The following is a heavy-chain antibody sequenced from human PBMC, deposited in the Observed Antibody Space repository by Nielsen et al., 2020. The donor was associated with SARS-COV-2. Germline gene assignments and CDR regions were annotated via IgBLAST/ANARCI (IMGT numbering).Heavy chain of an antibody. CDR2: ISWNSGSI. CDR3: AKEVGYFNYFDY. Sequence: GGSLRLSCAASGFTFDDYAMHWVRQAPGKGLEWVSGISWNSGSIGYADSVKGRFTISRDNAKNSLYLQMNSLRAEDTALYYCAKEVGYFNYFDYWGQGTLVTVSS. D-gene: IGHD6-25*01. V-gene: IGHV3-9*01. J-gene: IGHJ4*02. CDR1: GFTFDDYA.